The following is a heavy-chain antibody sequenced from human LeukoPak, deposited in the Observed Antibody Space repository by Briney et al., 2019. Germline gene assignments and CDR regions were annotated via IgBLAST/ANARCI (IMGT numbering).Heavy chain of an antibody. CDR1: GGSFSGYY. J-gene: IGHJ6*03. D-gene: IGHD5-18*01. V-gene: IGHV4-34*01. CDR3: ARVGYSFSINDWSRIGLGAYPTKYYYYMDV. CDR2: INHSGST. Sequence: SETLSLTCAVYGGSFSGYYWSWIRQPPGKGLEWIGEINHSGSTNYNPSLKSRVTISVDTSKNQFSLKLSSVTAADTAVYYCARVGYSFSINDWSRIGLGAYPTKYYYYMDVWGKGTTVTVSS.